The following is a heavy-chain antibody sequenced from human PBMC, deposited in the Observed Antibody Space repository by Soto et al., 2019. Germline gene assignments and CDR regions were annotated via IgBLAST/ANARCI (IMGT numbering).Heavy chain of an antibody. CDR3: ARDRFTALGAFDI. Sequence: ASVKVSCKASGGTFSSYAISWVRQAPGQGLEWMGGIIPIFGTANYAQKFQGRVTITADESTSTAYMELSSLRSEDTAVYYCARDRFTALGAFDIWGQGTMVTVSS. V-gene: IGHV1-69*13. D-gene: IGHD5-18*01. J-gene: IGHJ3*02. CDR1: GGTFSSYA. CDR2: IIPIFGTA.